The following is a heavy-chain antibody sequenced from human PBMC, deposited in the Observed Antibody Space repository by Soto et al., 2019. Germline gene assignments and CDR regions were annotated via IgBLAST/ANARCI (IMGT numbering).Heavy chain of an antibody. Sequence: QVQLVESGGGVVQPGRSLRLSCAASGFTFSSYGMHWVRQAPGKGLEWVAVISYDGSNKYYADSVKGRFTISRDNSKNTLYLQMNSLRAEDTAVYYCAKDQGVRGVIMFNYYYYGMDVW. D-gene: IGHD3-10*01. CDR2: ISYDGSNK. CDR3: AKDQGVRGVIMFNYYYYGMDV. V-gene: IGHV3-30*18. J-gene: IGHJ6*01. CDR1: GFTFSSYG.